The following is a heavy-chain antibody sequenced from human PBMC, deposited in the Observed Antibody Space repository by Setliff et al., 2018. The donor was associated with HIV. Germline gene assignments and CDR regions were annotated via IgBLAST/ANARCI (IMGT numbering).Heavy chain of an antibody. V-gene: IGHV4-34*09. Sequence: LSLTCAVYGGSFSGYYWSWIRQPPGKALEWIGYIYNTGSTYHSPSLESRVTISIDTSKNQFSLKLSSVTAADTAVYFCARGRGSSSSWPIDYWGQGTLVTVSS. CDR3: ARGRGSSSSWPIDY. CDR2: IYNTGST. CDR1: GGSFSGYY. D-gene: IGHD6-13*01. J-gene: IGHJ4*02.